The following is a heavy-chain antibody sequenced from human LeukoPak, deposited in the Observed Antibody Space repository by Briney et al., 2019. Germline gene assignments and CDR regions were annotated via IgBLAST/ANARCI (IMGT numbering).Heavy chain of an antibody. CDR1: GGSFSGYY. J-gene: IGHJ4*02. V-gene: IGHV4-34*01. D-gene: IGHD5-18*01. Sequence: SETLSLTCAVYGGSFSGYYWSWIRQPPGKGLEWIGEINHSGSTNYNPSLKSRVTISVDTSKNQFSLKLSSVTAADTAVYYCARGGPLLMDTAMVIDYWGQGTLVTVSS. CDR3: ARGGPLLMDTAMVIDY. CDR2: INHSGST.